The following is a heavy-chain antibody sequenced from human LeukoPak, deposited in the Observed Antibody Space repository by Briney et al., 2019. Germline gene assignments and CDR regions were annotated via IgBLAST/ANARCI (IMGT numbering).Heavy chain of an antibody. Sequence: GGSLRLSCAASGFSFNNAWMSWVRQAPGKGLEWVGRIKSKTDGGTEDYAAPVKGRFTISRDDSKNTLHQQMNSLKTEDTAVYYCTEEWAYYYYMDVWGKGTTVTVSS. D-gene: IGHD3-3*01. CDR3: TEEWAYYYYMDV. CDR1: GFSFNNAW. J-gene: IGHJ6*03. V-gene: IGHV3-15*01. CDR2: IKSKTDGGTE.